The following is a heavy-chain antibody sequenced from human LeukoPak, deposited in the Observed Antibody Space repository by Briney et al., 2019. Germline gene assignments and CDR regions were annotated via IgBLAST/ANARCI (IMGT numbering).Heavy chain of an antibody. CDR2: ISGSGGST. D-gene: IGHD2-15*01. Sequence: GGSLRLSCAASAFTFSSYAMSWVRQGPGKGLEWVSAISGSGGSTYYADSVKGRFTISRDNSKNTLYLQMNNLRAEDTAVYYCAKPLCSGGNCLYYFDYWGQGTLVTVSS. V-gene: IGHV3-23*01. CDR1: AFTFSSYA. J-gene: IGHJ4*02. CDR3: AKPLCSGGNCLYYFDY.